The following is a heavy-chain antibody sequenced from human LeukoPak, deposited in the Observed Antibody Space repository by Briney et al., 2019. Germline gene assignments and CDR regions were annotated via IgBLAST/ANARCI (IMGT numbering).Heavy chain of an antibody. D-gene: IGHD2-2*01. J-gene: IGHJ4*02. CDR2: LYSNNIT. Sequence: GGSLRLSCAASGFSVNNNYMTWVRQAPGKGLEWVSVLYSNNITYYADSVKGRFTISRDNAKNSLYLQMNSLRAEDTAVYYCARNEVPAEPFDYWGQGTLVTVSS. V-gene: IGHV3-53*01. CDR3: ARNEVPAEPFDY. CDR1: GFSVNNNY.